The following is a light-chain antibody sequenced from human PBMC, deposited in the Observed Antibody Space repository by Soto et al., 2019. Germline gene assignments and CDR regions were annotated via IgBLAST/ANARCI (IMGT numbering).Light chain of an antibody. CDR2: EVS. CDR3: TSYTSSSTLV. CDR1: SSDVGGYNY. Sequence: LTQPASVSGSPGQSITISCTGTSSDVGGYNYVSWYRQHPGKAPNLMIYEVSNRPSGVSNRFSGSKSGNTASLTISGLLAEDEADYYCTSYTSSSTLVFGGGTQLTVL. J-gene: IGLJ2*01. V-gene: IGLV2-14*01.